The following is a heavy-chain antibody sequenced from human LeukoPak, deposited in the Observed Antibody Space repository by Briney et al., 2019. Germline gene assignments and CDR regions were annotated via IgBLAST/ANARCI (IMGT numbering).Heavy chain of an antibody. CDR3: AREGKEERGFDY. CDR1: GFTFSSYA. V-gene: IGHV3-30-3*01. Sequence: PGRSLRLSCAASGFTFSSYAMHWVRQAPGKGLEWVAVISYDGSNKYYADSVKGRFTISRDNSKNTLYLQMNSLRAEDTAVYYCAREGKEERGFDYWGRGTLVTVSS. J-gene: IGHJ4*02. D-gene: IGHD1-26*01. CDR2: ISYDGSNK.